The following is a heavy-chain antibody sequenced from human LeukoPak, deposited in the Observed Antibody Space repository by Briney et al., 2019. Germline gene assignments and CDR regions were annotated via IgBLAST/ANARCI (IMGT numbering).Heavy chain of an antibody. V-gene: IGHV3-21*04. CDR2: ISSSSSYI. Sequence: GGSLRLSCAASGFTFSSYSMNWVRQAPGKGLEWVSSISSSSSYIYYADSVKGRFTISRDNAKNSLYLQMNSLRAEDTAVYYCARDLSGRYCSGGSCPADAFDIWGQGTMVTVSS. CDR3: ARDLSGRYCSGGSCPADAFDI. J-gene: IGHJ3*02. D-gene: IGHD2-15*01. CDR1: GFTFSSYS.